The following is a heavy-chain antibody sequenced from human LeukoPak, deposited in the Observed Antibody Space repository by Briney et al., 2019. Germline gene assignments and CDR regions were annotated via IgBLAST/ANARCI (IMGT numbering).Heavy chain of an antibody. CDR3: AKNTQYSGYYDC. J-gene: IGHJ4*02. Sequence: PGGSLRLSCAASGFTFSSYPMTWVRQAPGKGPEGVSFISDSGGITYYADSVKGRFTISRDNSKNTLYLQMNSLRAEDTAVYYCAKNTQYSGYYDCWGQGTLVAVSS. CDR2: ISDSGGIT. V-gene: IGHV3-23*01. D-gene: IGHD6-6*01. CDR1: GFTFSSYP.